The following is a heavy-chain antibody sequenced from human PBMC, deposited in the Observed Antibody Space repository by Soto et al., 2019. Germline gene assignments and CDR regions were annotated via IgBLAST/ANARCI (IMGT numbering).Heavy chain of an antibody. D-gene: IGHD3-3*01. J-gene: IGHJ3*02. V-gene: IGHV1-18*01. CDR1: GYTFTSYG. Sequence: ASVKVSCKASGYTFTSYGISWVRKAPGQGLEWMGWISAYNGNTNYAQKLQGRVTMTTDTSTSTAYLELRSLRSDDTAMYYCARPPQTTPTVRFLEWPPDAFDIWGQGTMVTVSS. CDR2: ISAYNGNT. CDR3: ARPPQTTPTVRFLEWPPDAFDI.